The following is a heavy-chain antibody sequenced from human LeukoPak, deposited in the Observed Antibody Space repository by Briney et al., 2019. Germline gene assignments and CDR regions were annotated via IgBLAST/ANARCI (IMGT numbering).Heavy chain of an antibody. D-gene: IGHD5-12*01. V-gene: IGHV1-2*02. Sequence: ASVKVSCKASGYTFTGYYMHWVRQAPGQGLEWMGWINPNSGGTNYAQKFQGRVTMTRDTSISTAYMELSRLRSDDTAVYYCARLPLDIVATIGEDYWGQGTLVTVSS. CDR3: ARLPLDIVATIGEDY. CDR2: INPNSGGT. J-gene: IGHJ4*02. CDR1: GYTFTGYY.